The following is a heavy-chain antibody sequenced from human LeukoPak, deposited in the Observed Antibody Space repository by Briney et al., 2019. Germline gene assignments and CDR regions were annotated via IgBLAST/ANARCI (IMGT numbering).Heavy chain of an antibody. V-gene: IGHV3-21*05. D-gene: IGHD3-3*01. Sequence: PGGSLRLSCAASGFTFSDYSVNWVRQAPGRGLEWISYIGLGSGFVSYADSVKGRFTITSDTARNSLYLQMNSLRAEDTAVYYCARDRFLEWLRGASSDNWFDPWGQGTLVTVSS. CDR2: IGLGSGFV. CDR1: GFTFSDYS. CDR3: ARDRFLEWLRGASSDNWFDP. J-gene: IGHJ5*02.